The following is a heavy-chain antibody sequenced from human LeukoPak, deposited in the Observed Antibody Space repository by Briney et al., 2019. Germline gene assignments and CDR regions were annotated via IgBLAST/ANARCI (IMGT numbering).Heavy chain of an antibody. V-gene: IGHV1-2*06. CDR2: IDPNTGDT. Sequence: GASVKVSCKASGYTFTAFYMHWVRQAPGQGPEWMGRIDPNTGDTIYAQKFQGRVTMARDTSISTAYMEVSRLRSDDTAMYYCASDKGLQDSSGVFDYWGQGTLVTVSS. D-gene: IGHD6-19*01. CDR3: ASDKGLQDSSGVFDY. CDR1: GYTFTAFY. J-gene: IGHJ4*02.